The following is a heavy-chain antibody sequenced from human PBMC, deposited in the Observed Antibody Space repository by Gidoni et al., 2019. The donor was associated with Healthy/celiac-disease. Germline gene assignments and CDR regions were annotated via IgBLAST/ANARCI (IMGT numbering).Heavy chain of an antibody. V-gene: IGHV3-33*01. CDR1: GFTFSSYG. D-gene: IGHD3-22*01. CDR2: IWYDGSNK. Sequence: QVQLVESGGGVVQPGRSLRLSCAASGFTFSSYGMHWVRQAPGKGLEWVAVIWYDGSNKYYADSVKGRFTISRDNSKNTLYLQMNSLRAEDTAVYYCARYDSSGYNDAFDIWGQGTMVTVSS. CDR3: ARYDSSGYNDAFDI. J-gene: IGHJ3*02.